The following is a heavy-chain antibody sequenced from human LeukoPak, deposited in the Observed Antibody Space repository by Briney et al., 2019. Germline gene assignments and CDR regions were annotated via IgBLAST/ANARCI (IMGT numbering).Heavy chain of an antibody. J-gene: IGHJ4*02. CDR2: IIPIFGTA. D-gene: IGHD6-13*01. V-gene: IGHV1-69*05. CDR1: GGTFSSYA. Sequence: SVKVSCKASGGTFSSYAISWVRQAPGQGLEWMGGIIPIFGTANYAQKFQGRVTITTDESTSTAYMELSSLRSEDTAVYYCAKVGSSWFPVVYFDYWGQGTLVTVSS. CDR3: AKVGSSWFPVVYFDY.